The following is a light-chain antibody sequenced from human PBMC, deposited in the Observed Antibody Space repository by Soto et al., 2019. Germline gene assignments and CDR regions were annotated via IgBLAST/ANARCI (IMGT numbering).Light chain of an antibody. CDR1: SSDVGGYNY. Sequence: QSALTQPASVSGSPGHPITISCTGTSSDVGGYNYVSWYQQHPGKAHKLMIYDVSNRPSGVSNRFSGSKSGNTASLTISGLQAEDEADYYCSSYTSSSTYVVFGGGTKLTVL. CDR3: SSYTSSSTYVV. V-gene: IGLV2-14*01. J-gene: IGLJ2*01. CDR2: DVS.